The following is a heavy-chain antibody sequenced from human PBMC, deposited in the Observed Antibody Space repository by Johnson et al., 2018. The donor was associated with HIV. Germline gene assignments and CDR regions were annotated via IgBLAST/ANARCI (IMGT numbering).Heavy chain of an antibody. D-gene: IGHD1-14*01. J-gene: IGHJ3*02. V-gene: IGHV3-30*14. CDR1: GFSFNSYA. CDR3: ARDDRPDGFDI. CDR2: LSYAGTNE. Sequence: QMLLVESGGGVVQPGRSLRLSCAASGFSFNSYAMHWVRQAPGKGLEWVAVLSYAGTNEYYADSVKGRFTISRDRSKNTVSLQMNSLRVEDTAVYYCARDDRPDGFDIWGQGTMVTVSS.